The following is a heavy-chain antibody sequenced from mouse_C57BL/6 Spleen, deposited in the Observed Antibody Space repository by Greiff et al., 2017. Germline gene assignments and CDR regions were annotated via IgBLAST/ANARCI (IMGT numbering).Heavy chain of an antibody. Sequence: VQLQQSGPELVKPGASVKMSCKASGYTFTDYNMHWVKQSHGKSLEWIGYINPNNGGTSYNQKFKGKATLTVNKSSSTAYMELRSLTSEDSAVYYCASPYYYGSSFHWYFDVWGTGTTVTVSS. CDR1: GYTFTDYN. J-gene: IGHJ1*03. CDR2: INPNNGGT. CDR3: ASPYYYGSSFHWYFDV. V-gene: IGHV1-22*01. D-gene: IGHD1-1*01.